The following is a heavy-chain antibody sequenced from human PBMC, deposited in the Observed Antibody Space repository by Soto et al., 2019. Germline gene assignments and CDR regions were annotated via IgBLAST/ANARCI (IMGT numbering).Heavy chain of an antibody. CDR3: AREELNCGGDCFAF. D-gene: IGHD2-21*01. V-gene: IGHV3-74*03. CDR1: GFTFSNYW. J-gene: IGHJ4*02. Sequence: EEQLVESGGGLVQPGGSLRLSCAASGFTFSNYWMHWVRQAPGKGLVWVSRISFDGTSTTSADSVKGRFLISRDNAKSSVYLQMNSLRAEDTAIYYCAREELNCGGDCFAFWGQGALVTVS. CDR2: ISFDGTST.